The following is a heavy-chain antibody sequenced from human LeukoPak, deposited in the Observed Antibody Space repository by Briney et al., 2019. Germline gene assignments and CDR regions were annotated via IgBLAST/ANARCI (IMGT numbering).Heavy chain of an antibody. V-gene: IGHV3-23*01. CDR1: GFTLSDYW. CDR2: ISGSGGST. D-gene: IGHD2-15*01. Sequence: GGSLRLSCAAAGFTLSDYWMSWVRQAPGKGLEWVSAISGSGGSTYYADSVKGRFTISRDNSKHTLFLQMNSLRPEDTAVYYCARVMGSYCRGAGCFHMDVWGKGTTVTVSS. J-gene: IGHJ6*03. CDR3: ARVMGSYCRGAGCFHMDV.